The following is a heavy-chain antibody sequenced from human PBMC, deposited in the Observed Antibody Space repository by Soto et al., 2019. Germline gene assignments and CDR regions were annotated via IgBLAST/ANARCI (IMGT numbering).Heavy chain of an antibody. J-gene: IGHJ1*01. V-gene: IGHV1-3*01. CDR2: INAGSGNT. CDR3: ARSYSLKYCSSTSCYSAEYFQH. CDR1: GYTFTSYA. D-gene: IGHD2-2*01. Sequence: GASVKVSCKASGYTFTSYAMHWVRQAPGQRLEWMGWINAGSGNTKYSQKFQGRVTITRDTSASTAYMELSSLRSEDTAVYYCARSYSLKYCSSTSCYSAEYFQHWGQGTLVTVSS.